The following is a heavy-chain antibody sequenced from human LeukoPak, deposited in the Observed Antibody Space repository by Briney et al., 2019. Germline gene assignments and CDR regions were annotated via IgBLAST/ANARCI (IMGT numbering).Heavy chain of an antibody. CDR2: ISVSGNT. CDR1: GFTFSRSW. D-gene: IGHD2-15*01. V-gene: IGHV3-23*01. CDR3: AKAPVTTCSGAYCYPFDY. J-gene: IGHJ4*02. Sequence: GGSLRLSCAASGFTFSRSWMYWVRQAPGKGLEWVSAISVSGNTYHADSVKGRFTISRDSSKNKLYLQMNSLRAGDAAVYYCAKAPVTTCSGAYCYPFDYWSQGTLVTVSS.